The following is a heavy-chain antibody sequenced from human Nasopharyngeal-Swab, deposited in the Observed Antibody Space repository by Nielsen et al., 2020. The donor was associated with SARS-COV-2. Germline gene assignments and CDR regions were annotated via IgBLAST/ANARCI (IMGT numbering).Heavy chain of an antibody. Sequence: SLKISCAASGFTFDDYAMHWVRQAPGKGLEWVSGISWNSGSIGYADPVKGRFTISRDNAKNSLYLQMNSLRAEDTALYYCAKLGSGSYPFDYWGQGTLVTVSS. CDR1: GFTFDDYA. CDR3: AKLGSGSYPFDY. D-gene: IGHD1-26*01. V-gene: IGHV3-9*01. CDR2: ISWNSGSI. J-gene: IGHJ4*02.